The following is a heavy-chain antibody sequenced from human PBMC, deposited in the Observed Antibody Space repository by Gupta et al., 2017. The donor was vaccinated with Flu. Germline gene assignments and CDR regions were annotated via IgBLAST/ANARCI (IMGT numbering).Heavy chain of an antibody. V-gene: IGHV4-34*01. J-gene: IGHJ3*02. D-gene: IGHD6-13*01. CDR2: INHSGST. Sequence: QVQLQQWGAGLLKPSETLSLTCAVYGGSFSGYYWSWIRQPPGKGLEWIGEINHSGSTNYNPSLKSRVTISVDTSKNQFSLKLSSVTAADTAVYYCARGIRQQLVSGDAFDIWGQGTMVTVSS. CDR3: ARGIRQQLVSGDAFDI. CDR1: GGSFSGYY.